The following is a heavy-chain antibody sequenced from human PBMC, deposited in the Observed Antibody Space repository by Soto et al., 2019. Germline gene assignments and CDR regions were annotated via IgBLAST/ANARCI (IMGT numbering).Heavy chain of an antibody. V-gene: IGHV4-34*01. J-gene: IGHJ4*02. D-gene: IGHD6-13*01. CDR1: GGSFSGYY. Sequence: SETLSLTCAVYGGSFSGYYWSWIRQPPGKGLEWIGEINHSGSTNYNPSLKSRVTISVDTSKNQFSLKLSSVTAADTAVYYCARFKRGGSLRVTFDYWGQGTLVTVSS. CDR3: ARFKRGGSLRVTFDY. CDR2: INHSGST.